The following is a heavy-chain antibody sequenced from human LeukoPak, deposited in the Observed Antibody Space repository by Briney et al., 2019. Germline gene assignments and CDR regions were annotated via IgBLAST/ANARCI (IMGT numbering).Heavy chain of an antibody. CDR2: IYYSGTPT. V-gene: IGHV4-39*07. CDR1: GGSISSSSYY. CDR3: ASMVAGSYFDY. D-gene: IGHD6-19*01. Sequence: SETLPLTCTVSGGSISSSSYYWGWVRQPPGKGLEWIGSIYYSGTPTSYNPSLKSRVTISIDTSRNQFSLKLSSVTAADTAVYYCASMVAGSYFDYWGQGTLVTVSS. J-gene: IGHJ4*02.